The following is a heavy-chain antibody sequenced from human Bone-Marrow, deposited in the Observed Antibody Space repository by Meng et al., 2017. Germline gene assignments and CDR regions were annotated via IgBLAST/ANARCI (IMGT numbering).Heavy chain of an antibody. J-gene: IGHJ1*01. V-gene: IGHV4-4*02. CDR2: INHSGST. D-gene: IGHD6-19*01. CDR3: ARGRSSGWYRPEYFQH. Sequence: QVQVRESGPGLVQPSGTLSLTCAVSGGSISSSNWWSWVRQPPGKGLEWIGEINHSGSTNYNPSLKSRVTISVDTSKNQFSLKLSSVTAADTAVYYCARGRSSGWYRPEYFQHWGQGTLVTVSS. CDR1: GGSISSSNW.